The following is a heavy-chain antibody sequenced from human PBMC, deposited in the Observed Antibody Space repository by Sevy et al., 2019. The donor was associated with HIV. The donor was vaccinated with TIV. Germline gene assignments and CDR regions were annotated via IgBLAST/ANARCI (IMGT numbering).Heavy chain of an antibody. D-gene: IGHD1-26*01. J-gene: IGHJ4*02. CDR1: GFTFSSYS. V-gene: IGHV3-15*01. Sequence: GGSLILSCAASGFTFSSYSMSWVRQAPGKGLEWVGRIKSKTEGATRDFAAPVKGRLLISRDDSRNTVYLQMNSLKTEDTAVYYCTAGVGASDFDYWGQGTLVTVSS. CDR3: TAGVGASDFDY. CDR2: IKSKTEGATR.